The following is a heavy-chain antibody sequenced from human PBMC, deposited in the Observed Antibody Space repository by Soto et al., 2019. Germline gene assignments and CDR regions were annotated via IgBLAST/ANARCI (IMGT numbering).Heavy chain of an antibody. V-gene: IGHV1-18*04. D-gene: IGHD3-9*01. CDR2: ISAYNGNT. Sequence: ASVKVSCKASGYTFTSYGISWVRQAPGQGLEWMGWISAYNGNTNYAQKLQGRVTMTTDTSTSTAYMELRSLRSDDTAVYYCAREREDILTGYVNWFDPWGQGTLVTVSS. J-gene: IGHJ5*02. CDR3: AREREDILTGYVNWFDP. CDR1: GYTFTSYG.